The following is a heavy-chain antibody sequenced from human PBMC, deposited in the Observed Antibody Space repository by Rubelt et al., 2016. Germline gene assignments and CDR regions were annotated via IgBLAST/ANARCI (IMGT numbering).Heavy chain of an antibody. CDR3: ARDLKYYYDSSGYDDAFDI. V-gene: IGHV1-69*04. D-gene: IGHD3-22*01. Sequence: AQKLQGRVTITADKSTSTAYMELSSLRSDDTAVYYCARDLKYYYDSSGYDDAFDIWGQGTMVTVSS. J-gene: IGHJ3*02.